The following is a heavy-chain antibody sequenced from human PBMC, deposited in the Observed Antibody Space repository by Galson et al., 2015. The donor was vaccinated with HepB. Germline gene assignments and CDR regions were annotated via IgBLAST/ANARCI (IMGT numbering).Heavy chain of an antibody. CDR2: ISWNSGSI. D-gene: IGHD4-23*01. V-gene: IGHV3-9*01. CDR3: AIYGGETQ. Sequence: SLRLSCAASGFTFDDYAMHWVRQAPGKGLEWVSGISWNSGSIGYADSVKGRFTISRDNAKNSLYLQMNSLRAEDTALYYCAIYGGETQWGQGTLVTVSS. J-gene: IGHJ4*02. CDR1: GFTFDDYA.